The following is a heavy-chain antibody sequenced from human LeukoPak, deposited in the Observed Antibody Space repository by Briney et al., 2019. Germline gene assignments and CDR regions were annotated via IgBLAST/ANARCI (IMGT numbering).Heavy chain of an antibody. CDR3: ARDLRITIFGVVIPLDY. D-gene: IGHD3-3*01. Sequence: GASVKVSCKASGYTFTSYGISWVRQAPGQGLEWMGWISAYNGNTNYAQKLQGRVTMTTDTSTSTAYMELRSLRSDDTAVYYCARDLRITIFGVVIPLDYWRQGTLVTVSS. J-gene: IGHJ4*02. CDR1: GYTFTSYG. V-gene: IGHV1-18*01. CDR2: ISAYNGNT.